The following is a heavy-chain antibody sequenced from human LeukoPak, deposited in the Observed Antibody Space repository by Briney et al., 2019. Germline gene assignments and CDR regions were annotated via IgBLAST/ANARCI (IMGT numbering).Heavy chain of an antibody. V-gene: IGHV3-23*01. CDR3: AMDHGF. CDR1: GFTFSSYA. D-gene: IGHD1-14*01. J-gene: IGHJ4*02. Sequence: GGSLRLSCAASGFTFSSYAMNWVRQAPGKGLEWVSGINAGGSNTYYADSVKGRFTISRDNSKSTVHLQMDSLRVEDTAVYYCAMDHGFWGQGTLVTVSS. CDR2: INAGGSNT.